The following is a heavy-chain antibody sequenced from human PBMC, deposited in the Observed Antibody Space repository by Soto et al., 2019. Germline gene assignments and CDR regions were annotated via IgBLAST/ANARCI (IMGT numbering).Heavy chain of an antibody. CDR3: AKARLWGGDGYNSYYYNAMAV. D-gene: IGHD3-16*01. J-gene: IGHJ6*02. V-gene: IGHV3-9*01. Sequence: EMQLVESGGGLVQPGRSLRLSCAASGFTFDDYAMYWVRQGPGKGLEWVSGISWDSGRIGYADSVKGRFTISRDNAKKSQYLKMTSLRPEAPALYYCAKARLWGGDGYNSYYYNAMAVWGQGATVTVSS. CDR2: ISWDSGRI. CDR1: GFTFDDYA.